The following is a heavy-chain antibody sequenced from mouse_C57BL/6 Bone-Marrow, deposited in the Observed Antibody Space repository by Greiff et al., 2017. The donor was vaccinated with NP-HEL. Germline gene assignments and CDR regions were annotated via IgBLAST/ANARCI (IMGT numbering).Heavy chain of an antibody. J-gene: IGHJ1*03. D-gene: IGHD4-1*01. Sequence: EVQLVESGGGLVQPKGSLKLSCAASGFSFNTYAMNWVRQAPGKGLEWVARIRSKSNNYATYYADSVKDRFTISRDDSESMLYLQMNNLKTEDTAMYYCVRQKLGRWYFDVWGTGTTVTVSS. CDR2: IRSKSNNYAT. CDR3: VRQKLGRWYFDV. CDR1: GFSFNTYA. V-gene: IGHV10-1*01.